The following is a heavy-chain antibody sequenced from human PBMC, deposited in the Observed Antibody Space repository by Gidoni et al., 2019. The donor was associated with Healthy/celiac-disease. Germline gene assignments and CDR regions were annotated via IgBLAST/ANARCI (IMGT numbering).Heavy chain of an antibody. CDR1: GYTFTSYY. D-gene: IGHD3-10*01. J-gene: IGHJ3*02. Sequence: QVQLVQSGAEVKKPGASVKVSCKASGYTFTSYYMHWVRQAPGQGLEWMGIINPSGGSTSYAQKFQGRVTMTRDTSTSTVYMELSSLRSEDTAVYYCAREGGGMVQSPDAFDIWGQGTMVTVSS. V-gene: IGHV1-46*03. CDR3: AREGGGMVQSPDAFDI. CDR2: INPSGGST.